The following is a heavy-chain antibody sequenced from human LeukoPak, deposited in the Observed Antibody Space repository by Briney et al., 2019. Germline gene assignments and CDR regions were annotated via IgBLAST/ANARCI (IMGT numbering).Heavy chain of an antibody. CDR2: ISSSSSTI. CDR3: ARDGITIFGVVST. D-gene: IGHD3-3*01. CDR1: GFTFSTYS. J-gene: IGHJ5*02. V-gene: IGHV3-48*01. Sequence: GGSLRLSCAASGFTFSTYSMNWVRQAPGKGLGWVSYISSSSSTIYYADSVKGRFTISRDNAKNSLYLQMNSLRAEDTAVYYCARDGITIFGVVSTWGQGTLVTVSS.